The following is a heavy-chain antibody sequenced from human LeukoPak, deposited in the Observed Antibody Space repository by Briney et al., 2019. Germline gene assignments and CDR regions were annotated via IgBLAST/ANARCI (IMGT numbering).Heavy chain of an antibody. CDR3: VRGFRSDY. CDR2: IKENGSAK. CDR1: GFTFSTSS. V-gene: IGHV3-7*04. J-gene: IGHJ4*02. Sequence: GGSLRLSCAASGFTFSTSSMTWVRQAPGKGLEWVANIKENGSAKYYVDSVKGRFTISRDNAKNSLYLQMTSLRAGDTAVYYCVRGFRSDYWGQGTLVSVSS. D-gene: IGHD2/OR15-2a*01.